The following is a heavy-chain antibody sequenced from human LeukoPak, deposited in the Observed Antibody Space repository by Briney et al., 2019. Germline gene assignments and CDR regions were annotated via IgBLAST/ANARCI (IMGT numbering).Heavy chain of an antibody. CDR3: ARNKAPVDTAILDAFDI. J-gene: IGHJ3*02. Sequence: ASVKVSCKASGGTFSSYAISWVRQAPGQGLEWMGGIIPIFGTANYAQKFQGRVTITADESTSTAYMELSSLRSEDTAVYYCARNKAPVDTAILDAFDIWGQGTMVTVSS. D-gene: IGHD5-18*01. V-gene: IGHV1-69*13. CDR2: IIPIFGTA. CDR1: GGTFSSYA.